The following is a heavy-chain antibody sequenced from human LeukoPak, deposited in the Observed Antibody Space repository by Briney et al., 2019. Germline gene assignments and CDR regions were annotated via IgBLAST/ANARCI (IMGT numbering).Heavy chain of an antibody. J-gene: IGHJ6*03. V-gene: IGHV3-21*01. Sequence: GGSLRLSCAASGFTFSSYSMNWVRQAPGKGLEWASSISSSSSYIYYADSVKGRFTISRDNAKNSLYLQMNSLRAEDTAVYYCARDVSGYSSFYYYYMDVWGKGTTVTVSS. D-gene: IGHD3-3*01. CDR2: ISSSSSYI. CDR3: ARDVSGYSSFYYYYMDV. CDR1: GFTFSSYS.